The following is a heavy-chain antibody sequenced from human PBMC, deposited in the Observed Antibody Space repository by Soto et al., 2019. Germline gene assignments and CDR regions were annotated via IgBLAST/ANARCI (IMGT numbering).Heavy chain of an antibody. CDR1: GGSIGTYY. CDR2: IYYSGTT. V-gene: IGHV4-59*01. CDR3: ARDSTDHWFDP. Sequence: SETLSLTCTVSGGSIGTYYWSWIRQSPGKGLEWIANIYYSGTTNYNLSLKSQVTISMDTSKNQFSLTLSSVTAADTAVYYCARDSTDHWFDPWGQGIMVTVSS. J-gene: IGHJ5*02.